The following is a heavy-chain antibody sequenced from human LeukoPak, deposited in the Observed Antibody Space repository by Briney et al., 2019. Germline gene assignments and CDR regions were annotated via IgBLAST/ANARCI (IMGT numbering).Heavy chain of an antibody. CDR3: ARVRAPSGEFDY. CDR1: GFTFSSYE. V-gene: IGHV3-48*03. Sequence: VGSLRLSCAASGFTFSSYEMNWVRQAPGKGLEWVSYISSSGSTIYYADSVKGRFTISRDNAKNSLYLQMNSLRAEDTAVYYCARVRAPSGEFDYWGQGTLVTVSS. CDR2: ISSSGSTI. D-gene: IGHD7-27*01. J-gene: IGHJ4*02.